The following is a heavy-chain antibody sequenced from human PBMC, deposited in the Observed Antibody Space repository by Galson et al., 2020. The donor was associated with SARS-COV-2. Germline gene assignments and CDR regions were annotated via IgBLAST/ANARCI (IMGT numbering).Heavy chain of an antibody. V-gene: IGHV4-39*01. CDR3: TRPGRDNGCSRDLGDEYALDV. J-gene: IGHJ6*02. CDR1: GGSVSSSSYY. CDR2: IYYTGRT. D-gene: IGHD5-12*01. Sequence: ASETLSLTCTVSGGSVSSSSYYWGWIRQPPGKGLEWIGSIYYTGRTHYTPSFESRVTISVDTSKNLVPRRLSSVTAADTAVYYCTRPGRDNGCSRDLGDEYALDVWGRGTTVTVSS.